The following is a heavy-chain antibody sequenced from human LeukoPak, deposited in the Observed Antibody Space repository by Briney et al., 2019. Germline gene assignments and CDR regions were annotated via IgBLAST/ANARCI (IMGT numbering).Heavy chain of an antibody. Sequence: GASVKVSCKASGYIFTNYGISWVRQAPGQGLEWMGWISAYKGNTKYAQKSQGRVTLTTDTSTSTAYMELRSLRSDDTAVYYCARDPGSFLSSSGWLNWFDPWGQGTLVTVSS. CDR3: ARDPGSFLSSSGWLNWFDP. CDR1: GYIFTNYG. V-gene: IGHV1-18*01. J-gene: IGHJ5*02. CDR2: ISAYKGNT. D-gene: IGHD6-19*01.